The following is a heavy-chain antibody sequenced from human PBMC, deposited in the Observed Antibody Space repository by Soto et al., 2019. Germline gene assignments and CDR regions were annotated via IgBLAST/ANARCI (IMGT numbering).Heavy chain of an antibody. V-gene: IGHV3-23*01. J-gene: IGHJ3*02. CDR3: AKEGSRGYYDAFDI. Sequence: VGSLRLSCAASGFTVSSNYMSWVRQAPGKGLEWVSAISGSGGSTYYADSVKGRFTISRDNSKNTLYLQMNSLRAEDTAVYYCAKEGSRGYYDAFDIWGQGTMVTVSS. D-gene: IGHD3-22*01. CDR1: GFTVSSNY. CDR2: ISGSGGST.